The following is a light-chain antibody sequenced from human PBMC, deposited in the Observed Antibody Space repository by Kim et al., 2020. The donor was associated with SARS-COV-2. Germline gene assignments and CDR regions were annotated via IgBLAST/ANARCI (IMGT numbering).Light chain of an antibody. CDR1: QSVLIY. CDR3: QHRSNCPLA. CDR2: DAS. J-gene: IGKJ4*01. Sequence: EIVLTQSPATLSLSPGERATLSCRASQSVLIYLAWYQQKPGQAPRLLIYDASNRATGIPARFSGSGSGTDFTLTISSLEPEDFATYYCQHRSNCPLAFGEGTKVDIK. V-gene: IGKV3-11*01.